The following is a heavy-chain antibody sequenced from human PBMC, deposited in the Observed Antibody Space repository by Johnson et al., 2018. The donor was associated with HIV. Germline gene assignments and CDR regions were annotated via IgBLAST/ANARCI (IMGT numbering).Heavy chain of an antibody. CDR3: AKDRTNWGYDAFDI. CDR2: LSYDGSNK. Sequence: QEQLVESGGGVVQPGRSLRLSCAASGFTFSSYGMHWVRQAPGKGLEWVAVLSYDGSNKYYADSVKGRFTISRDNSKNTLYLQMNSLRAEDTAVYYCAKDRTNWGYDAFDIWGQGTMVTVSS. J-gene: IGHJ3*02. CDR1: GFTFSSYG. V-gene: IGHV3-30*18. D-gene: IGHD3-16*01.